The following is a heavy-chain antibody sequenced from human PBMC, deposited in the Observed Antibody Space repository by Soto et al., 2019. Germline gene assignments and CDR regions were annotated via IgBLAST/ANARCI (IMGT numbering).Heavy chain of an antibody. V-gene: IGHV1-18*01. D-gene: IGHD6-19*01. CDR3: ARVPYSSGWYGGYYYYGMDV. J-gene: IGHJ6*02. CDR1: GYTFTSYG. CDR2: ISAYNGNT. Sequence: ASVKVSCKASGYTFTSYGISWVRQAPGQGLEWMGWISAYNGNTNYAQKLQGRVTMTTDTSTSTAYMELRSLRSDDTAVYYCARVPYSSGWYGGYYYYGMDVCGQGTTVTVYS.